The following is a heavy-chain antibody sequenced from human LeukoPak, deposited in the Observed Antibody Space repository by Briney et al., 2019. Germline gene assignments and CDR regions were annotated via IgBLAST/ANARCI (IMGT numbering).Heavy chain of an antibody. Sequence: GGSLRLSCAASGFTVSSNYMSWVRQAPGKGLEWVSVIYSGGSTYYADSVKGRFTISRDNSRNTLSLQLNSLRAGDTAVYSCAGSGPSRFGTRGPGTLVTVSS. V-gene: IGHV3-53*01. CDR1: GFTVSSNY. CDR3: AGSGPSRFGT. D-gene: IGHD3-3*01. J-gene: IGHJ4*02. CDR2: IYSGGST.